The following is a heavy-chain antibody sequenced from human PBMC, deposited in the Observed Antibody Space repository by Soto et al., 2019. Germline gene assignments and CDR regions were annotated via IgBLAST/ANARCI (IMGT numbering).Heavy chain of an antibody. CDR3: VRDGTKTLRDWFDP. Sequence: SETLSLTCTVSGASISGFYWSWIRKSAGKGLEWIGRIYATGATDYNPSLKSRVMMSVDTSKKQFSLKLRSVTAADTAVYYCVRDGTKTLRDWFDPWGQGXSVTVSS. CDR1: GASISGFY. D-gene: IGHD1-1*01. CDR2: IYATGAT. V-gene: IGHV4-4*07. J-gene: IGHJ5*02.